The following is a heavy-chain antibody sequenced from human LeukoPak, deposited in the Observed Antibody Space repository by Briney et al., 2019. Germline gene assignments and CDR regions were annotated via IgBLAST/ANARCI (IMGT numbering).Heavy chain of an antibody. V-gene: IGHV3-21*01. CDR1: GFTFSRYP. CDR2: ISSSSTYI. J-gene: IGHJ4*02. Sequence: GGSLRLSCAASGFTFSRYPMSWVRQAPGKGLEWVSSISSSSTYIYYADSVKGRFTISRDDARNSLSLQMNSLRAEDTAVYYCTREGAIYSGSYSDYWGQGTLVTVSS. CDR3: TREGAIYSGSYSDY. D-gene: IGHD1-26*01.